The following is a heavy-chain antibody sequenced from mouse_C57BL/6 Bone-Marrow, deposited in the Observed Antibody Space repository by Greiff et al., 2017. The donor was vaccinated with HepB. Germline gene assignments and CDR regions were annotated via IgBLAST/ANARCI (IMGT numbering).Heavy chain of an antibody. CDR1: GFNIKNTY. CDR2: IDPANGNT. D-gene: IGHD1-1*01. V-gene: IGHV14-3*01. J-gene: IGHJ1*03. Sequence: EVQLQESVAELVRPGASVKLSCTASGFNIKNTYMHWVKQRPEQGLEWIGRIDPANGNTKYAPKFQGKATITADTSSNTAYLQLSSLTSEDTAIYYCALYYGSSYRYFDVWGTGTTVTVSS. CDR3: ALYYGSSYRYFDV.